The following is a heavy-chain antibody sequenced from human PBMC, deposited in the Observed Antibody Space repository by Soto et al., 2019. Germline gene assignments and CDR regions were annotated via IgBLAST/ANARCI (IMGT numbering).Heavy chain of an antibody. CDR3: ASAKETIARLGYYYDSSGYHRPRAHDAFDI. CDR2: IYYSGST. CDR1: GGSISSGGYY. V-gene: IGHV4-31*03. D-gene: IGHD3-22*01. J-gene: IGHJ3*02. Sequence: PSETLSLTCTVSGGSISSGGYYWSWIRQHPGKCLEWIGYIYYSGSTYYNPSLKSRVTISVDTSKNQFSLKLSSVTAADTAVYYCASAKETIARLGYYYDSSGYHRPRAHDAFDIWGQGTMVTV.